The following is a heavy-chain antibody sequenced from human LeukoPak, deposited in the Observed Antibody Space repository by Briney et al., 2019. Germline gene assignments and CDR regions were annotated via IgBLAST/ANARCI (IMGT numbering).Heavy chain of an antibody. CDR3: TRDLMDYGVSTGLHHYYMDV. V-gene: IGHV3-74*01. J-gene: IGHJ6*02. Sequence: QPGGSLRLSCVASGFTFSSYWMHWVRQDPRKGLVWVSRINGDGRNINYADSVRGRFTISRDNAKNTLYLQMNTLRVEDTAVYYCTRDLMDYGVSTGLHHYYMDVWGQGTTVTVSS. D-gene: IGHD3-9*01. CDR1: GFTFSSYW. CDR2: INGDGRNI.